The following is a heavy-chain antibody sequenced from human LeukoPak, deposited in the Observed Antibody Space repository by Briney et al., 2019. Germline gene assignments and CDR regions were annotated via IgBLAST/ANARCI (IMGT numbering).Heavy chain of an antibody. CDR3: ARGGRSDIGPYFDY. Sequence: SETLSLTCTVSGHSSSSDFSINSGLYWAWIRQPPGKNLEWIGSIYYSGSTYYNPSLKSRVTLSVDTSKMQVSLELKSMTAADTAMYYCARGGRSDIGPYFDYWGQGTLVTVSS. CDR1: GHSSSSDFS. CDR2: IYYSGST. V-gene: IGHV4-38-2*02. D-gene: IGHD2-15*01. J-gene: IGHJ4*02.